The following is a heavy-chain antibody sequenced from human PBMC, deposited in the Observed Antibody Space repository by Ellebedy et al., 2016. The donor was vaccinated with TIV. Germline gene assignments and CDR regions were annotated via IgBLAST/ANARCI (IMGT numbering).Heavy chain of an antibody. CDR2: IDPSGGSA. V-gene: IGHV1-46*01. D-gene: IGHD3-9*01. CDR3: ARARDISTGINSFDL. CDR1: GYTFATYY. Sequence: ASVKVSCXASGYTFATYYIHWVRQAPGQGLEWMGIIDPSGGSATYAQKFQGRVTMTRDTSTTTVYMEMNSLRSEDTAVYYCARARDISTGINSFDLWGQGTMVTVSS. J-gene: IGHJ3*01.